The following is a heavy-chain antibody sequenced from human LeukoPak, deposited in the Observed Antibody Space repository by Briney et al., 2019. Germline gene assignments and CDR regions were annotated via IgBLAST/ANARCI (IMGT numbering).Heavy chain of an antibody. D-gene: IGHD3-9*01. Sequence: GASVKVSCKASGYTFTGYYIHWVRQAPGQGLEWMGWINPNSGGTNYAQKFQGRVTMTRDTSISTAYMELSRLRSDDTAVYYCARGSSDILTGYYPTVSMGNNWFDPWGQGTLVTVSS. J-gene: IGHJ5*02. V-gene: IGHV1-2*02. CDR3: ARGSSDILTGYYPTVSMGNNWFDP. CDR2: INPNSGGT. CDR1: GYTFTGYY.